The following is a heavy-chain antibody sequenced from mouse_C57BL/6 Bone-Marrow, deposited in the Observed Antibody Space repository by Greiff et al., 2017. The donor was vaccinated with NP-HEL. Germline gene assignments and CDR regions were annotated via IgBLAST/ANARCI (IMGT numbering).Heavy chain of an antibody. CDR1: GYTFTSYW. V-gene: IGHV1-64*01. J-gene: IGHJ3*01. CDR2: INPNSGST. Sequence: VQLHQPGAELVKPGASVKLSCKASGYTFTSYWMHWVKQRPGQGLEWIGMINPNSGSTNYNEKFKSKATLTVDKSSSTASMQLSSLTSEDSAVYYCARGRADYSNSFAYWGQGTLVTVSA. CDR3: ARGRADYSNSFAY. D-gene: IGHD2-5*01.